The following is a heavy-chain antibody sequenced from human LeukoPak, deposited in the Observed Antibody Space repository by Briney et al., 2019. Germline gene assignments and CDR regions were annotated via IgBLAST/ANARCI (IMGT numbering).Heavy chain of an antibody. CDR1: GFTFSSYA. D-gene: IGHD3-3*01. CDR3: ARDGTPYDFWSGYLYSGWFDP. Sequence: GGSLRLSCAASGFTFSSYAMHWVRQAPGKGLEWVAVISYDGSNKYYADSVKGRFTISRDNSENTLYLQMNSLRAEDTAVYYCARDGTPYDFWSGYLYSGWFDPWGQGTLVTVSS. V-gene: IGHV3-30-3*01. J-gene: IGHJ5*02. CDR2: ISYDGSNK.